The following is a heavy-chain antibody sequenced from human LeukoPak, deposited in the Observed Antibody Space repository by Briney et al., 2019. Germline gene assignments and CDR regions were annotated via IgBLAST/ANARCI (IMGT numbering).Heavy chain of an antibody. Sequence: GASVKVSCKASGYTFTNYAMHWVRQAPGQRLEWMGWSNPGTGYTKYSEDFQGRVIITRDTTASTAYMELSSLRSEDMAVYYCARGLKPYDSSGYYYPDYWGQGTLVTVSS. CDR2: SNPGTGYT. CDR3: ARGLKPYDSSGYYYPDY. V-gene: IGHV1-3*02. D-gene: IGHD3-22*01. J-gene: IGHJ4*02. CDR1: GYTFTNYA.